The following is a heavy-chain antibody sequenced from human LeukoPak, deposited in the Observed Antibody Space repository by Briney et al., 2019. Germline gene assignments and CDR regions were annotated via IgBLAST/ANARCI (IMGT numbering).Heavy chain of an antibody. CDR1: GGTFSSYA. V-gene: IGHV1-69*04. D-gene: IGHD3-22*01. CDR3: ARGDYYDSSGYPNWFDP. Sequence: ASVKVSCKASGGTFSSYAISWVQQAPGQGLEWMGRIIPILGIANYAQKFQGRVTITADKSTSTAYMELSSLRSEDTAVYYCARGDYYDSSGYPNWFDPWGQGTLVTVSS. CDR2: IIPILGIA. J-gene: IGHJ5*02.